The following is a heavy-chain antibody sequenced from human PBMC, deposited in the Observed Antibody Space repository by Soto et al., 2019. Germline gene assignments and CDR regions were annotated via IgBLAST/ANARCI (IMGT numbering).Heavy chain of an antibody. V-gene: IGHV5-10-1*01. CDR2: IDPSDSHT. CDR3: ARERVVAATDYDLDV. CDR1: GYSLTSYS. Sequence: PGESLKISCKGSGYSLTSYSISWVRQMPGKGLEWMGRIDPSDSHTIYSPSFQGHVSISADKSITTAYLQWSSLKASDTAIYYCARERVVAATDYDLDVWRQGTTITVS. D-gene: IGHD2-15*01. J-gene: IGHJ6*02.